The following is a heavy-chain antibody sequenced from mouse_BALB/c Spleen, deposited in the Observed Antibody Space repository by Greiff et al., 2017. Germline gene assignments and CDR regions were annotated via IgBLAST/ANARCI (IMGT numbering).Heavy chain of an antibody. Sequence: QVQLQQPGAELVKPGASVKMSCKASGYTFTSYNMHWVKQRPGHGLEWIGEILPGSGSTNYNEKFKGKATFTADTSSNTAYMQLSSLTSEDSAVYYCASEFITTATAYWGQGTLVTVSA. CDR1: GYTFTSYN. V-gene: IGHV1-9*01. D-gene: IGHD1-2*01. CDR2: ILPGSGST. J-gene: IGHJ3*01. CDR3: ASEFITTATAY.